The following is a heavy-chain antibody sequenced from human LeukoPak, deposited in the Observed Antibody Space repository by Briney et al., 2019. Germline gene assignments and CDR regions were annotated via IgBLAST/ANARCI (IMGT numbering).Heavy chain of an antibody. CDR2: ISSSSSTI. V-gene: IGHV3-48*01. D-gene: IGHD6-19*01. J-gene: IGHJ3*02. CDR1: GFTFSSYS. Sequence: GGSLRLSCAASGFTFSSYSMNWVRQAPGKGLEWVSYISSSSSTIYYADSVKGRFTISRDNAKNSLYLQMNSLRAEDTAVYYCARDQYSSGRPDAFDIWGQGTMVTVSS. CDR3: ARDQYSSGRPDAFDI.